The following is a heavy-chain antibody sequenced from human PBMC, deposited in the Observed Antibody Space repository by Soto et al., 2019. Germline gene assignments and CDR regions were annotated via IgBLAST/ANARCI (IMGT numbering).Heavy chain of an antibody. Sequence: GGSLRLSCAASGFTFSSYWMSWVRQAPGKGLEWVANIKQDGSEKYYVDSVRGRFTISRDNARNSLYLHMNSLRVEDTAIYYCAREVDTAMGNEASDIWGQGTLVTVSS. CDR3: AREVDTAMGNEASDI. CDR2: IKQDGSEK. V-gene: IGHV3-7*01. CDR1: GFTFSSYW. D-gene: IGHD5-18*01. J-gene: IGHJ3*02.